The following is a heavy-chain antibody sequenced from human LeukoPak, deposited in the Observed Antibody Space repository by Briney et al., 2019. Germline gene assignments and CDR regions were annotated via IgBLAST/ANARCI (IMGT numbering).Heavy chain of an antibody. D-gene: IGHD3-3*01. CDR2: IYNSGST. CDR1: GGSFSGYY. V-gene: IGHV4-59*01. J-gene: IGHJ5*02. CDR3: ARGGTSALEWFGP. Sequence: SETLSLTCAVYGGSFSGYYWSRIRQPPGKGLEWIGYIYNSGSTKYNPSLKSRVTISIDTSKNQFSLKVNSVTAADTAVYYCARGGTSALEWFGPWGQGTLVTVSS.